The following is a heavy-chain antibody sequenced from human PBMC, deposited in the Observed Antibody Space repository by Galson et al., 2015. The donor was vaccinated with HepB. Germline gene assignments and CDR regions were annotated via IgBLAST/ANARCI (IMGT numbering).Heavy chain of an antibody. CDR3: ASKSAPNTAFDY. D-gene: IGHD2-8*01. V-gene: IGHV4-31*03. J-gene: IGHJ4*02. CDR1: GGSISSGGYY. CDR2: IYYSGST. Sequence: LSLTCTVSGGSISSGGYYWSWIRQHPGKGLEWIGYIYYSGSTYYNPSLKSRVTISVDTSKNQFSLKLSSVTAADTAVYYCASKSAPNTAFDYWGQGTLVTVSS.